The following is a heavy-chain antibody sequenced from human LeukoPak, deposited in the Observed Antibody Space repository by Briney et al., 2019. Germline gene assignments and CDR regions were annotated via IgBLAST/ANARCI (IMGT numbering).Heavy chain of an antibody. CDR1: GYTFTGYY. CDR2: INPSGGST. J-gene: IGHJ4*02. V-gene: IGHV1-46*01. D-gene: IGHD3-10*01. CDR3: ASLLSSGSCRDY. Sequence: ASVKVSCKASGYTFTGYYMHWVRQAPGQGLEWMGIINPSGGSTSYAQKFQGRVTMTRDTSTSTAYMELSSLRSEDTAVYYCASLLSSGSCRDYWGQGTLVTVSS.